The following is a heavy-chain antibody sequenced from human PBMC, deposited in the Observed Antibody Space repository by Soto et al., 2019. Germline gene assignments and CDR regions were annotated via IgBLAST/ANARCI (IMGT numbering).Heavy chain of an antibody. D-gene: IGHD1-7*01. CDR1: GYSFTTYD. Sequence: ASVKVSCKASGYSFTTYDINWVRQATGQGLEWMGWINPNNGNTGYAQNFQGRVTLTRTTSISTAYMELSSLRSDDTAVYYCARTSSGTRRGFDPWGQGTLVTVSS. J-gene: IGHJ5*02. CDR2: INPNNGNT. CDR3: ARTSSGTRRGFDP. V-gene: IGHV1-8*01.